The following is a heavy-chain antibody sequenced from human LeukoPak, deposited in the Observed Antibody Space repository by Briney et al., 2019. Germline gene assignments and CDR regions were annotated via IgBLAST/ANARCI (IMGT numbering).Heavy chain of an antibody. CDR3: ARVLRYDFWSAYYFDY. V-gene: IGHV1-18*04. CDR1: GYTFNGFY. Sequence: ASVKVSCKASGYTFNGFYLHWVRQAPGQGLEWMAWISTYNGNTNYALKVQGRATMTTDTSTSTAYMELRSLRSDDTAVYYCARVLRYDFWSAYYFDYWGQGTLVTVSS. CDR2: ISTYNGNT. D-gene: IGHD3-3*01. J-gene: IGHJ4*02.